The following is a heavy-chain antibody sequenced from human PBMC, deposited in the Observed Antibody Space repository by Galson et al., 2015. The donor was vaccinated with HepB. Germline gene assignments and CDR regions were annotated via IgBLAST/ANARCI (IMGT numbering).Heavy chain of an antibody. D-gene: IGHD6-19*01. CDR3: ARVISSGWYGNDHYYYMDV. V-gene: IGHV4-31*03. CDR2: IYYSGST. Sequence: TLSLTCTVSGGSISSGDYYWSWIRQHPGKGLEWIGYIYYSGSTYYNPSLKSRVTISVDTSKKQFSLKLSSVTAADTAVYYCARVISSGWYGNDHYYYMDVWGKGTTVTASS. J-gene: IGHJ6*03. CDR1: GGSISSGDYY.